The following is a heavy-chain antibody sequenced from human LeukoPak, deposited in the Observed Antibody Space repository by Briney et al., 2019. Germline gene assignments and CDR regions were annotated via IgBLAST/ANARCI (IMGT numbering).Heavy chain of an antibody. CDR2: IYSGGNT. D-gene: IGHD3/OR15-3a*01. V-gene: IGHV3-66*04. J-gene: IGHJ4*02. CDR3: ARQTGSGLFILP. Sequence: PGGSLRLSCAASGFSVSSNYMSWVRQTPGKGLECVSLIYSGGNTYYADSVKGRFTISRDHSKNTLYLQMNTLRAEDTAVYYCARQTGSGLFILPGGQGTLVTVSS. CDR1: GFSVSSNY.